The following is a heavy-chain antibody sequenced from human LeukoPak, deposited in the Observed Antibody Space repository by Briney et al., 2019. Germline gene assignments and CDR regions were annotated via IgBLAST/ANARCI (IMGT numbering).Heavy chain of an antibody. J-gene: IGHJ3*02. Sequence: PSETLSLTCTVSGVSISSYYWSWIRQPPGKGLEWIGYIYYSGSTNYNPSLKSGVTISVDTSKNQFSLKLSSVPAADTAVYYCARGGDSSGYYYGVRARRYAFDIWGQGTMVTVSS. CDR1: GVSISSYY. D-gene: IGHD3-22*01. V-gene: IGHV4-59*01. CDR2: IYYSGST. CDR3: ARGGDSSGYYYGVRARRYAFDI.